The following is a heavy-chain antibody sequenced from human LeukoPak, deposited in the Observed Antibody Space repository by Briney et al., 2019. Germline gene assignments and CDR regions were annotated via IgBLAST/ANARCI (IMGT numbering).Heavy chain of an antibody. J-gene: IGHJ4*02. V-gene: IGHV4-61*02. CDR2: IYTSGST. D-gene: IGHD1-26*01. Sequence: SQTLSLTCTVSGGSISSGSYYWSWIRQPAGKGLEWIGRIYTSGSTNYNPSLKSRVTISVDTSKNQFSLKLSSVIAADTAVYYCAREVVGATNDYWTQGTLVTVSS. CDR1: GGSISSGSYY. CDR3: AREVVGATNDY.